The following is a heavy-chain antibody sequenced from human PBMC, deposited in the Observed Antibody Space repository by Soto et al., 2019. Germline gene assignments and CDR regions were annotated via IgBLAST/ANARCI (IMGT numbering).Heavy chain of an antibody. Sequence: GGSLRLSCAASGFTFSSYGMHWVRQAPGKGLEWVAVIWYDGSNKYYADSVKGRFTISRDNSKNTLYLQMNSLRAEDTAVYYCARDSINKDYDILTGSNYYFDYWGQGTLVTVSS. CDR1: GFTFSSYG. V-gene: IGHV3-33*01. J-gene: IGHJ4*02. D-gene: IGHD3-9*01. CDR2: IWYDGSNK. CDR3: ARDSINKDYDILTGSNYYFDY.